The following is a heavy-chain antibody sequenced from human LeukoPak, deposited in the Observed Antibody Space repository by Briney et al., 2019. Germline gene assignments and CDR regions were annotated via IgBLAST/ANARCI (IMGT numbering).Heavy chain of an antibody. D-gene: IGHD3-3*01. J-gene: IGHJ5*02. CDR1: GFSFSDYY. CDR3: TRDGLSLTNARFDP. Sequence: PGGSLRLSCAASGFSFSDYYMTWLRQAPGKGLEWLAFISGSATSTYYAPSVKGRFTISRDNAQNSLYLQMNSLRAEDTAVYYCTRDGLSLTNARFDPWGPGTLVTVSS. V-gene: IGHV3-11*01. CDR2: ISGSATST.